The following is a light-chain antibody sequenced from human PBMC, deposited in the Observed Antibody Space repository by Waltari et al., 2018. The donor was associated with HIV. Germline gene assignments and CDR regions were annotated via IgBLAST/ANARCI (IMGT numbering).Light chain of an antibody. CDR1: SSDVGGYNY. V-gene: IGLV2-14*01. CDR2: DVS. CDR3: SSYTSSSTPPV. J-gene: IGLJ3*02. Sequence: QSALTQPASVSGSPGQSLTISCTGTSSDVGGYNYVPWYQQHPGKAPKLMIYDVSNRPSGVSNRFSGSKSGNTASLTISGLQAEDEADYYCSSYTSSSTPPVFGGGTKLTVL.